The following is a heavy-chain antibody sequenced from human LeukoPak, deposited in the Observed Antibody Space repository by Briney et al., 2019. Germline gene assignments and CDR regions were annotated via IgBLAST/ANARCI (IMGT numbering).Heavy chain of an antibody. V-gene: IGHV3-23*01. J-gene: IGHJ4*02. CDR1: GFNFNNIA. CDR2: ISGSGADT. CDR3: VRDLGGRSGH. D-gene: IGHD1-26*01. Sequence: GGSLRLSCAVSGFNFNNIAMNWVRQAPGRGLEWVSTISGSGADTYYADSVKGRSTIFRDNAKNTLYLQMNSLRAEDTAVYYCVRDLGGRSGHWGQGTLVTVSS.